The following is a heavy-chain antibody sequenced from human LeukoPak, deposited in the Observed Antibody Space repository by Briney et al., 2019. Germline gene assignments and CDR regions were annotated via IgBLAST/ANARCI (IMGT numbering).Heavy chain of an antibody. J-gene: IGHJ3*02. CDR3: ASLVWFGEFRDAFDI. V-gene: IGHV3-30-3*01. CDR1: GFTFSSYA. Sequence: GRSLRLSCAASGFTFSSYAMHWVRQAPGKGLEWVAVISYDGSNKYYADSVKGRFTISRDNSKNTLYLQMNSLRAEDTAVYYCASLVWFGEFRDAFDIWGQGTMVTVSS. CDR2: ISYDGSNK. D-gene: IGHD3-10*01.